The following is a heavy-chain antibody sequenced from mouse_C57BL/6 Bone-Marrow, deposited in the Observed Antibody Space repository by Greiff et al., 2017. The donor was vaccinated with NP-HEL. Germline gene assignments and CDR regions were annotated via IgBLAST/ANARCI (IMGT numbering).Heavy chain of an antibody. CDR2: IDPEDGDT. CDR1: GFNIKDYY. J-gene: IGHJ4*01. Sequence: VQLQQSGAELVRPGASVKLSCTASGFNIKDYYMHWVKQRPEQGLEWIGRIDPEDGDTEYAPKFQGKATMTADTSSNTAYLQLSSLTSEDTAVYYCTTAVVGGNAMDYWGQGTSVTVSS. D-gene: IGHD1-1*01. CDR3: TTAVVGGNAMDY. V-gene: IGHV14-1*01.